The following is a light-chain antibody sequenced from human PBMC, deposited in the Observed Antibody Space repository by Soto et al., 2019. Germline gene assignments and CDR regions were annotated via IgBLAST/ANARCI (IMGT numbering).Light chain of an antibody. CDR1: QTVSSN. J-gene: IGKJ2*01. V-gene: IGKV3-15*01. CDR2: GAS. Sequence: ETVMTQSPDTLPVSPGERATLSCRASQTVSSNLAWYQQKPGQSPRLLIYGASTRATGIPARFSGSGSGTEFTLTINSLQSEDFAVYYCQQYKNWPHTFGQGTKVDI. CDR3: QQYKNWPHT.